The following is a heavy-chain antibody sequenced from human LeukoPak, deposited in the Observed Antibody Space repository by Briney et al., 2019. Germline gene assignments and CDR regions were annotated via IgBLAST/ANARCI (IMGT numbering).Heavy chain of an antibody. V-gene: IGHV4-59*01. D-gene: IGHD3-3*01. CDR3: ARLEEDWFDP. CDR1: SCSISSYY. CDR2: IYYSGST. J-gene: IGHJ5*02. Sequence: PSETLSLTCTVSSCSISSYYWSWIRQPPGKGLEWIGYIYYSGSTNYNPSLKSRVTISVDTSKNQFSLKLSSVTAADTAVYYCARLEEDWFDPWGQGTLVTVSS.